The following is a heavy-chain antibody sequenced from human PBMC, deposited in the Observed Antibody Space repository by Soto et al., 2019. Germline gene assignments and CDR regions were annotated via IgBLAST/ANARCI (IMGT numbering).Heavy chain of an antibody. D-gene: IGHD5-12*01. CDR2: IDPSDSYT. V-gene: IGHV5-10-1*01. CDR1: GYSFTSYW. J-gene: IGHJ4*02. CDR3: ARRPHLPSPNDSGYDFDY. Sequence: GESLKISCKGSGYSFTSYWISWVRQMPGKGLEWMGRIDPSDSYTNDSPSFQGHVTISADKSISTAYLQWSSLKASDTAMYYCARRPHLPSPNDSGYDFDYWGQGTLVTVSS.